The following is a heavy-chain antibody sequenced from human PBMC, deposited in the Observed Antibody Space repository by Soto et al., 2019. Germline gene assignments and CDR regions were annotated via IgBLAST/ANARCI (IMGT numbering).Heavy chain of an antibody. D-gene: IGHD6-19*01. J-gene: IGHJ5*02. V-gene: IGHV3-23*01. Sequence: EVQLLESGGGLVQPGGSLRLSCAASGFTFRNYAMSWVRQAPGKGLEWVSAIHGSGGSAYYADSVKGGFTVSTDDSTNTRYRQTGSLRVDDTARYYCANDAVAGSGEWGRFDPWGQGTLVTDTS. CDR3: ANDAVAGSGEWGRFDP. CDR1: GFTFRNYA. CDR2: IHGSGGSA.